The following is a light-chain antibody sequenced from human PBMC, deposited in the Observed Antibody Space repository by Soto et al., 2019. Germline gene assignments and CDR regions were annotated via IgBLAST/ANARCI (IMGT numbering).Light chain of an antibody. V-gene: IGKV1-5*03. CDR3: QQYNSYPYT. CDR1: QSIRNW. J-gene: IGKJ2*01. Sequence: DIQMTQSPSTLSASVGDRVTITCRASQSIRNWLAWYQQKPGKAPKLLIYKASSLQSGVPSRFCGGGSETEFTLTISSLQPDDFATYYCQQYNSYPYTFGQGTKLEIK. CDR2: KAS.